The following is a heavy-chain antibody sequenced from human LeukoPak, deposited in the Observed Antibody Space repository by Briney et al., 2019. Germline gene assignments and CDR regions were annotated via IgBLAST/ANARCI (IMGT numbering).Heavy chain of an antibody. CDR2: ISYDGSNK. J-gene: IGHJ4*02. CDR3: ARDAVSTVVATSPICDY. Sequence: PGGSLRLSCAASGFTFSSYAMHWVRQAPGKGLEWVAVISYDGSNKYYADSVKGRFTISRDNSKNTLYLQMNSLRAEDTAVYYCARDAVSTVVATSPICDYWGQGTLVTVSS. CDR1: GFTFSSYA. V-gene: IGHV3-30-3*01. D-gene: IGHD5-12*01.